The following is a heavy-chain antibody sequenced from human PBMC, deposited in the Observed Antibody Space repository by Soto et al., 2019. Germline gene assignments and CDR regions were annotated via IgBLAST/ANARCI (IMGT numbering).Heavy chain of an antibody. CDR3: ARVSGHNTGYYSVYFMDV. CDR1: GGSISSGDYY. D-gene: IGHD5-18*01. V-gene: IGHV4-30-4*01. CDR2: IYYTGST. Sequence: SWTLSLTRNVSGGSISSGDYYWTWIRQSPGKGLEWIGYIYYTGSTFYSPTLKSRVTISLDTSENHFSLDMNSVTAADTAVYFCARVSGHNTGYYSVYFMDVWGQGTTVPVSS. J-gene: IGHJ6*02.